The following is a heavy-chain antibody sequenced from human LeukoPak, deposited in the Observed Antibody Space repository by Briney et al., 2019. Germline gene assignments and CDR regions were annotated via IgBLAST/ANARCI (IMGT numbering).Heavy chain of an antibody. Sequence: PGGSLRLSCAASGFTFSSYEMNWVRQAPGKGLEWVSYISSSGSTIYYADSVKGRFTISRDNAKNSLYLQMNSLRAEDTAVYYCARLYCSSTSCYFDPWGQGTLVTVSS. D-gene: IGHD2-2*01. CDR2: ISSSGSTI. J-gene: IGHJ5*02. CDR3: ARLYCSSTSCYFDP. CDR1: GFTFSSYE. V-gene: IGHV3-48*03.